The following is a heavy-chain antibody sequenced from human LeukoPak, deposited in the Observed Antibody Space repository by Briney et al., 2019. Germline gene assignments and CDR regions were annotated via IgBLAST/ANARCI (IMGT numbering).Heavy chain of an antibody. CDR1: GFTLSNYG. J-gene: IGHJ3*02. D-gene: IGHD3-10*01. Sequence: GGSLRLSCAASGFTLSNYGMHWVRQAPGKGLEWVAVIWYDGSDKYYADSVKGRFTISRDNSKNTLYVQMNSLRAEDTAVYYCSTGPGHAFDIWGRGTMVTVSS. CDR3: STGPGHAFDI. V-gene: IGHV3-33*01. CDR2: IWYDGSDK.